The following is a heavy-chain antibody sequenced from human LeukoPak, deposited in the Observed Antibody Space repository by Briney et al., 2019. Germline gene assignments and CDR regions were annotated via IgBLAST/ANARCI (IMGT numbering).Heavy chain of an antibody. V-gene: IGHV3-48*01. CDR3: ARDHRYAFDN. Sequence: PGGSLRLSCAASGFKFIDYSMNWVRQAPGKGLEWISYIGISSGRTQYADSVKGRFTISRDKARNSLYLQMNTVRVEDMAVYYCARDHRYAFDNWGHGTLVTVSS. CDR2: IGISSGRT. D-gene: IGHD5-12*01. J-gene: IGHJ4*01. CDR1: GFKFIDYS.